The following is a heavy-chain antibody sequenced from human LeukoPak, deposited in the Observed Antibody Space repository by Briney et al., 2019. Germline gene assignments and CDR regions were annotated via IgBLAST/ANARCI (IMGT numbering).Heavy chain of an antibody. J-gene: IGHJ4*02. CDR2: IRGSGYNT. CDR1: GFTFSSYG. Sequence: PGGSLRLSCAASGFTFSSYGLSWVRQAPGKGLEWVSTIRGSGYNTYYADSVKGRFTISRDNSANTLYLQMNNLRAEDTALYYCAKHSGSYFIYYVDSWGQGTLVSVSS. D-gene: IGHD1-26*01. CDR3: AKHSGSYFIYYVDS. V-gene: IGHV3-23*01.